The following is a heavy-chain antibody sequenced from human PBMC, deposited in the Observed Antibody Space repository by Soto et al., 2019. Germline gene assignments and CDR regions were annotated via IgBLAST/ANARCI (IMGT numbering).Heavy chain of an antibody. CDR1: GYTLNTYY. CDR2: IHPSGGNT. V-gene: IGHV1-46*02. J-gene: IGHJ4*01. CDR3: ATDAGSFDY. D-gene: IGHD3-10*01. Sequence: GSVKVSCKPSGYTLNTYYLHWVQQAPGQSLEWMGRIHPSGGNTTYSQKFLGRVTMTRDTATSTAYMEVSSLRSEDTAVYYCATDAGSFDYWG.